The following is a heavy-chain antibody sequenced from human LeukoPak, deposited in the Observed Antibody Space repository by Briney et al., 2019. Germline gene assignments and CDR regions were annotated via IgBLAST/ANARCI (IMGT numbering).Heavy chain of an antibody. CDR2: IYYSGST. J-gene: IGHJ5*02. D-gene: IGHD2-2*02. Sequence: SETLSLTCTVSGGSISRGGYYWSWIRQHPGKGLEWIGYIYYSGSTYYNPSLKSRVTISVDTSKNQFSLKLSSVTAADTAVYYCARVPGYCSSTSCYISSGWFDPWGQGTLVTVSS. CDR3: ARVPGYCSSTSCYISSGWFDP. CDR1: GGSISRGGYY. V-gene: IGHV4-31*03.